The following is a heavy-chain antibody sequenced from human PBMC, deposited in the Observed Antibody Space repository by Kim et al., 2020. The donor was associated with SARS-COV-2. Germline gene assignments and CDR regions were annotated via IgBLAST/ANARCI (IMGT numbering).Heavy chain of an antibody. J-gene: IGHJ3*02. Sequence: GGSLRLSCAASGFTFSSYAMSWVRQAPGKGLEWVAAISGSGSSTYYADSVKGRFSISRDNSKNTLYLQMNSLRAEDTALYYCAVHGGYYDSSAFDIWGQGTMVTVSS. D-gene: IGHD3-10*01. CDR1: GFTFSSYA. CDR3: AVHGGYYDSSAFDI. V-gene: IGHV3-23*01. CDR2: ISGSGSST.